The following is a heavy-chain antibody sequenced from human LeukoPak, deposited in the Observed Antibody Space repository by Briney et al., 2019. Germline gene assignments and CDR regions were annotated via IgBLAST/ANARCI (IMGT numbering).Heavy chain of an antibody. Sequence: GGSLRLSCSVSGFTISTYPMHWVRQAPGKGLEYVSTISSNPDITSYAASVQGRFTTSRDDSKNTVYPQMSSLRPEDTALYYCVKSPSDGLDVWGQGATVTVS. J-gene: IGHJ6*02. CDR2: ISSNPDIT. CDR1: GFTISTYP. CDR3: VKSPSDGLDV. V-gene: IGHV3-64D*09.